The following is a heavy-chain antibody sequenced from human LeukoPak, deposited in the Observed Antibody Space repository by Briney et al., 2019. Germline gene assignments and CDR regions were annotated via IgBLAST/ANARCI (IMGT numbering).Heavy chain of an antibody. CDR3: AKGPSGGSGYYYYYYYMDV. CDR1: GFTFDDYA. D-gene: IGHD3-10*01. V-gene: IGHV3-43*02. CDR2: ISGDDGST. Sequence: GGSLRLSCAASGFTFDDYAMHWVRQAPGKGLEWVSLISGDDGSTYYADSVKGRFTISRDNIKNSLYLQMNSLRTEDTALYYCAKGPSGGSGYYYYYYYMDVWGKGTTVTVSS. J-gene: IGHJ6*03.